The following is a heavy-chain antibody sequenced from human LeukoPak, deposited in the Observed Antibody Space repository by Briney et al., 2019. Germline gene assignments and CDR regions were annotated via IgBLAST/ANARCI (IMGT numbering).Heavy chain of an antibody. Sequence: PGGSLRLPCAASGFTFSDYYMSWIRQAPGKGLEWVSYISSSGSTIYYADSVKGRFTISRDNAKNSLYLQMNSLRAEDTAVYYCARVPAAMYYYYYMDVWGKGTTVTVSS. J-gene: IGHJ6*03. CDR2: ISSSGSTI. D-gene: IGHD2-2*01. CDR1: GFTFSDYY. CDR3: ARVPAAMYYYYYMDV. V-gene: IGHV3-11*01.